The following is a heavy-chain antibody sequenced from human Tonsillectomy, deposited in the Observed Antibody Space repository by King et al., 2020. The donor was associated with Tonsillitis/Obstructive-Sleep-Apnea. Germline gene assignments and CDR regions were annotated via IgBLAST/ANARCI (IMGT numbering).Heavy chain of an antibody. D-gene: IGHD3-16*01. J-gene: IGHJ2*01. CDR3: TACYGGCWYFDL. V-gene: IGHV1-69*01. Sequence: QLVQSGAEVKKPGSSVKGSCTASGGTFGSYAFSGVRQAPGQGLEWMGGIIPPIGLANYAQNFQGSVTITADDSSKTVYLELSSLRSEDTAEYYCTACYGGCWYFDLWGRGTLVTVSS. CDR1: GGTFGSYA. CDR2: IIPPIGLA.